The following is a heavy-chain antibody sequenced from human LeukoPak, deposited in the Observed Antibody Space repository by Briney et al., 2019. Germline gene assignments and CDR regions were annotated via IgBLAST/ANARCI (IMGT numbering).Heavy chain of an antibody. CDR2: ISAYNGDT. V-gene: IGHV1-18*01. D-gene: IGHD6-19*01. J-gene: IGHJ4*02. Sequence: ASVKVSCKASAYTFTRYGIGWARQAPGQGLEWMGWISAYNGDTNYAQNFQGRVTMTTDTSTSTAYLELRNLRSDDTAVYYCARDPLNSSGRYVLFDFWGQGTLVTVSS. CDR3: ARDPLNSSGRYVLFDF. CDR1: AYTFTRYG.